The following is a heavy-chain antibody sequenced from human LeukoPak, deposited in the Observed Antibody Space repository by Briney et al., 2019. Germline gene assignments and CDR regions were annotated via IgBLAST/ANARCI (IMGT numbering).Heavy chain of an antibody. CDR3: ARDRGGHRYGYDYYMDV. J-gene: IGHJ6*03. CDR1: GFTFSSYE. Sequence: GGSLRLSCAASGFTFSSYEMNWVRQAPGKGLEWVAYISSSGSTIYYADSVKGRFTISRDNAKKSLYLQMNSLRAEDTAVYYCARDRGGHRYGYDYYMDVWGKGTTVTVSS. V-gene: IGHV3-48*03. D-gene: IGHD5-18*01. CDR2: ISSSGSTI.